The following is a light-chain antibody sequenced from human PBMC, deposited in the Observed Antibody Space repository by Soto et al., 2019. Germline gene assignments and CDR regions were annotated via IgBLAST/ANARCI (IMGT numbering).Light chain of an antibody. CDR1: QSVSSY. CDR2: DAS. J-gene: IGKJ1*01. V-gene: IGKV3-11*01. Sequence: EIVLTQSPATLSLSPGEKETHSCRASQSVSSYLAWYQQKPGQAPRLLIYDASKRATGIPARFSGSGSGTDFTLTISSLEPEDFAVYYCQQRSNWPGTFGQGTKVDIK. CDR3: QQRSNWPGT.